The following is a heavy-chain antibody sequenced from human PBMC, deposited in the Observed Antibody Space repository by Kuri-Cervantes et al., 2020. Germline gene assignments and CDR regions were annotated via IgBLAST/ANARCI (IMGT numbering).Heavy chain of an antibody. CDR3: ARGTMVTVVPFGY. V-gene: IGHV5-51*01. J-gene: IGHJ4*02. CDR2: IYPGDSDT. D-gene: IGHD5-18*01. Sequence: GGSLRLSCKGSGYSFTSYWIGWVRQMPGKGLEWMGIIYPGDSDTRYSPSFQGQVTISADKSISTAYLQWSSLKASDTAMYYCARGTMVTVVPFGYWGQGTLVTVSS. CDR1: GYSFTSYW.